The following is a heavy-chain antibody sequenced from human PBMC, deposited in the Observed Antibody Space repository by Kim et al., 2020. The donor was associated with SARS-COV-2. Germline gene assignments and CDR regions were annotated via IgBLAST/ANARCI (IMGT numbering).Heavy chain of an antibody. D-gene: IGHD3-10*01. Sequence: SETLSLTCAVYGGSFSGYYWSWIRQPPGKGLEWIGEIKHSGSTNYNPSLKSRVTISVDTSKNKFSLKLSSVTAADTAVYYCARGRGGDDGSGYVFDYWG. CDR1: GGSFSGYY. J-gene: IGHJ4*01. V-gene: IGHV4-34*01. CDR3: ARGRGGDDGSGYVFDY. CDR2: IKHSGST.